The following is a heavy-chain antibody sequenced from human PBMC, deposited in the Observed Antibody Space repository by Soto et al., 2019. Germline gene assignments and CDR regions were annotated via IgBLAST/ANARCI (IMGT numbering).Heavy chain of an antibody. D-gene: IGHD3-22*01. CDR2: ISWDGGST. CDR1: GFTFDDYA. V-gene: IGHV3-43D*03. CDR3: AKDYYDSSGYYYYYGMDV. Sequence: GGSLRLSCAASGFTFDDYAMHWVRQAPGKGLEWVSLISWDGGSTYYADSVKGRFTISRDNSKNSLYLQMNSLRAEDTALYYCAKDYYDSSGYYYYYGMDVWGQGTTVTVS. J-gene: IGHJ6*02.